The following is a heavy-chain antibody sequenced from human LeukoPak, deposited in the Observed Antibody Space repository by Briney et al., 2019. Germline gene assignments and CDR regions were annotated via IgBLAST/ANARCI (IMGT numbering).Heavy chain of an antibody. CDR2: ISYDGGNK. V-gene: IGHV3-30-3*01. D-gene: IGHD4-23*01. J-gene: IGHJ4*02. Sequence: GGSLRLSYAASGFTFSSYAMHWVRQAPGKGLEWVAVISYDGGNKYYADSVKGRFTISRDNSKNTLYLQMNSLRAEDTAVYYCARGDYGGPGYWGQGTLVTVSS. CDR1: GFTFSSYA. CDR3: ARGDYGGPGY.